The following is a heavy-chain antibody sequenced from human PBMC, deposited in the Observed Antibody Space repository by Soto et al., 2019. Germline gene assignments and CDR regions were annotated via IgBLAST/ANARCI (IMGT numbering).Heavy chain of an antibody. V-gene: IGHV4-59*08. D-gene: IGHD4-4*01. Sequence: PSETLSLTCTVSGGSISGYYWSWIRQPPGKGLEWIGYIYYSGSTYYNPSLKSRVTISVDTSKNQFSLKLSSVTAADTAVYYCARALYSSFPRYYYYGMDVWGQGTTVTVSS. CDR2: IYYSGST. J-gene: IGHJ6*02. CDR3: ARALYSSFPRYYYYGMDV. CDR1: GGSISGYY.